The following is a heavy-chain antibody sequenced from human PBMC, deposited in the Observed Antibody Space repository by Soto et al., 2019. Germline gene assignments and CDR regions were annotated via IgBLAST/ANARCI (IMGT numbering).Heavy chain of an antibody. V-gene: IGHV4-34*01. CDR3: ARGGKITMVRGRHVDY. D-gene: IGHD3-10*01. CDR1: GGSFSGYY. J-gene: IGHJ4*02. Sequence: QVQLQQWGAGLLKPSETLSLTCAVYGGSFSGYYWSWIRQPPGKGLEWIGEINHSGSTNYNPSLKSRVTISVDPSKNQFSLKLSSVTAADTAVYYCARGGKITMVRGRHVDYWGQGTLVTVSS. CDR2: INHSGST.